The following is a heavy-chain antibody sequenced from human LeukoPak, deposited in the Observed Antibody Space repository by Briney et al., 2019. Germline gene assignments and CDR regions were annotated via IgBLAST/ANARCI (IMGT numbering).Heavy chain of an antibody. CDR2: ISYDGSNK. D-gene: IGHD1-26*01. V-gene: IGHV3-30-3*01. J-gene: IGHJ4*02. CDR3: ARGYSGSYLDY. CDR1: GFIFSSYT. Sequence: GGSPRLSCAASGFIFSSYTIHWVRQAPGKGLEWVALISYDGSNKNYVDSVKGRFTISRDNSKTTVYLQMDTLRAEDTAIYYCARGYSGSYLDYWGQGTLVIVSS.